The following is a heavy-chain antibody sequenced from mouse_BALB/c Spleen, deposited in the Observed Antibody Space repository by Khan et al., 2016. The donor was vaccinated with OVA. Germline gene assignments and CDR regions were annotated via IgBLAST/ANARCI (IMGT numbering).Heavy chain of an antibody. CDR3: AKDQLASYFDE. Sequence: EVQLQEAGGGLVQPGGSLRLSCATSGFTFTDYYMTWVRQPPGEALEWLGFIANKADGYRTEYSASVKGRFTFSRDTSQTTLYRQMTTLSPEDSGTYYCAKDQLASYFDEWGQGTTLTVAS. CDR1: GFTFTDYY. V-gene: IGHV7-3*02. J-gene: IGHJ2*01. CDR2: IANKADGYRT.